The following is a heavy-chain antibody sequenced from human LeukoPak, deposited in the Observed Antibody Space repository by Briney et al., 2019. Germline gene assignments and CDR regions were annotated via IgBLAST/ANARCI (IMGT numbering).Heavy chain of an antibody. CDR1: GTSFSSYY. Sequence: SETLSLTCTVSGTSFSSYYWSWIRQPPGKGLEWIGEVNHSGYTNDNPSLKSRVTISVDTSKNQFSLRLRSVTAADTGVYFCARMTTGHDFWGQGTLVTVSS. V-gene: IGHV4-34*01. CDR3: ARMTTGHDF. CDR2: VNHSGYT. J-gene: IGHJ4*02. D-gene: IGHD4-17*01.